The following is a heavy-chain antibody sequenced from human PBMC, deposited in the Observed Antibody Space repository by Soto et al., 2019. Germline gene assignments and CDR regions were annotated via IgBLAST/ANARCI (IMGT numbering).Heavy chain of an antibody. CDR1: GCPITSGDYS. D-gene: IGHD4-17*01. CDR3: ARTMTTSGWFDH. Sequence: PXETRSLTCAVSGCPITSGDYSWSWIRQPPGKGLEWIGYIYHSGGTYYNPSLKSRVTLSIDRTKKQFSLKLKSVTAADTAVYFCARTMTTSGWFDHWGQGSLVTVSS. V-gene: IGHV4-30-2*01. CDR2: IYHSGGT. J-gene: IGHJ5*02.